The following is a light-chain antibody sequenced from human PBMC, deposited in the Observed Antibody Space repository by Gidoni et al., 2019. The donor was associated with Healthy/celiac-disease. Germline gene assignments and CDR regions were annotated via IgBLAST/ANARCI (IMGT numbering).Light chain of an antibody. Sequence: DIQMTQSPSSLSASVGDRVTITCQASQDISNYLNWYQQKPGKAPKLLIYDASNLETGVPSRFSGSGSGTDFTFTISSLQPEDIATYYCQPYTFGQGTKLEIK. V-gene: IGKV1-33*01. CDR2: DAS. CDR3: QPYT. J-gene: IGKJ2*01. CDR1: QDISNY.